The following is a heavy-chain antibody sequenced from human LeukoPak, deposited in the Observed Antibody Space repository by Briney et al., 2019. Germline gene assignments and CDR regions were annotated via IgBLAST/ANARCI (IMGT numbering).Heavy chain of an antibody. J-gene: IGHJ4*02. CDR3: ARDVVAAAGTWDY. Sequence: SETLSLTCTVSGGSISSYYWSWIRQPPGRGLEWIGYIYYSGSTNYNPSLKSRVTISVDTSKNQFSLKLSSMTAADTAVYYCARDVVAAAGTWDYWGQGTLVTVSS. CDR2: IYYSGST. D-gene: IGHD6-13*01. V-gene: IGHV4-59*01. CDR1: GGSISSYY.